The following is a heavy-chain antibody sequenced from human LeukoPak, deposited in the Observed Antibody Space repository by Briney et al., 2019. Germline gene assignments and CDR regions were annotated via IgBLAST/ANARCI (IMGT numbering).Heavy chain of an antibody. J-gene: IGHJ3*02. CDR1: GFTFSIYA. D-gene: IGHD2-2*01. Sequence: GRSLRLSCAASGFTFSIYAMHWVRQAPGKGLEWVAIISYDGSNKYYADSVKGRFTISRDNSKNTLYLQMNSLRAEDTAVYYCARAGYSEYQLLWGSAFDIWGQGTMVTVFS. CDR2: ISYDGSNK. V-gene: IGHV3-30-3*01. CDR3: ARAGYSEYQLLWGSAFDI.